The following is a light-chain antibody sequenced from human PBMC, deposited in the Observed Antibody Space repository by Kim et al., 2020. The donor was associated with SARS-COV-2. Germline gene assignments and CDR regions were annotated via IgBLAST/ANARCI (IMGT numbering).Light chain of an antibody. Sequence: SAYVGDRVTITCRASHSISRNVNWYQQKPGKAPKLLIYAASSLQGGVPSRFSGSESGTDFTLTISSLQPEDFATYYCQQSYSTPFTFGQGTKLEIK. V-gene: IGKV1-39*01. CDR3: QQSYSTPFT. J-gene: IGKJ2*01. CDR1: HSISRN. CDR2: AAS.